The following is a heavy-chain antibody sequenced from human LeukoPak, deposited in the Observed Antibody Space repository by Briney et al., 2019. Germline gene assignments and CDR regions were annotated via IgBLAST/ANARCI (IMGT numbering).Heavy chain of an antibody. CDR1: GFTFSSYA. CDR3: AKGRGSANRGSNY. V-gene: IGHV3-23*01. CDR2: ISGSGDST. D-gene: IGHD1-26*01. Sequence: GGSLGLSCAASGFTFSSYAMSWVRQAPGKGLEWVSGISGSGDSTDYANSVKGRFTISRDNSKNTLYLQLNSLRAEDTAVYFCAKGRGSANRGSNYWGQGTLVTVSS. J-gene: IGHJ4*02.